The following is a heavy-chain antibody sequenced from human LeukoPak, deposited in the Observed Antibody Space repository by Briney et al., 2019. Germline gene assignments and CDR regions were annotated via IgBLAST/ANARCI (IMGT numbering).Heavy chain of an antibody. CDR2: ISSSSSYI. D-gene: IGHD5-12*01. Sequence: GGSLRLSCAASGFTFSSYSMNWVRQAPGKGLEWVSSISSSSSYIYYADSVKGRFTISRDNSKNTLYLQMNSLKTEDTAVYYCARAFRSTDIRARPLDVWGKGTTVTVSS. CDR3: ARAFRSTDIRARPLDV. V-gene: IGHV3-21*01. J-gene: IGHJ6*04. CDR1: GFTFSSYS.